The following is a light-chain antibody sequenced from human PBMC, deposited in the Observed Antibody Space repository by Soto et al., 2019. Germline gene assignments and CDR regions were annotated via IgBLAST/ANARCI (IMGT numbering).Light chain of an antibody. CDR1: NVGSRS. V-gene: IGLV3-21*01. Sequence: SYELTQPPSGSVAPGETARISCGGNNVGSRSVHWYQQKPGQAPFLVIYYDSDRPSGIPERFSGSNSGNTATLIISRVEAGDEADYYCQVWEATGDQVVFGGGTKLTVL. CDR2: YDS. J-gene: IGLJ2*01. CDR3: QVWEATGDQVV.